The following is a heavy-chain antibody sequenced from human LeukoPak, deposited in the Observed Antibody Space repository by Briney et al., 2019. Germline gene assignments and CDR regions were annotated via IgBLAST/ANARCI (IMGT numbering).Heavy chain of an antibody. D-gene: IGHD6-13*01. V-gene: IGHV4-59*12. J-gene: IGHJ5*02. Sequence: SDTLSLTCTVSGGSISSYYWSWIRQPPGKGLEWIGYIYYSGSTNYSPSLKSRVTISVDTSKNQFSLKLSSVTAADTAVYYCARGGYSSSWYHWFDPWGQGTLVTVSS. CDR1: GGSISSYY. CDR3: ARGGYSSSWYHWFDP. CDR2: IYYSGST.